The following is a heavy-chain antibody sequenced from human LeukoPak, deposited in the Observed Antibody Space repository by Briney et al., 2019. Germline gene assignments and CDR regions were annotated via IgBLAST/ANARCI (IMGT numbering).Heavy chain of an antibody. V-gene: IGHV1-46*01. D-gene: IGHD3-16*01. CDR1: GYTFTSYY. CDR2: INPSGGST. J-gene: IGHJ4*02. CDR3: ATRADGGYFDY. Sequence: ASVKVSCKASGYTFTSYYMHWVRQAPGQGLEWMGIINPSGGSTSYAQKFQGRVTMTEDTSTDTAYMELSSLRSEDTAVYYCATRADGGYFDYWGQGTLVTVSS.